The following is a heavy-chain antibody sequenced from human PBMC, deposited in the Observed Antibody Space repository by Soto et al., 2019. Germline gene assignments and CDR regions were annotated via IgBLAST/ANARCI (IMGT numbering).Heavy chain of an antibody. CDR1: GFTVSSNY. CDR3: ARVGSRDLFAIFAFYI. CDR2: IYSGGST. J-gene: IGHJ3*02. Sequence: GGSLRLSCAASGFTVSSNYMSWVRQAPGKGLEWVSVIYSGGSTYYADSVKGRFTISRDNSKNTLYLQMNSLRAEDTAVHYCARVGSRDLFAIFAFYIWGQGARVTVSS. D-gene: IGHD3-10*01. V-gene: IGHV3-66*01.